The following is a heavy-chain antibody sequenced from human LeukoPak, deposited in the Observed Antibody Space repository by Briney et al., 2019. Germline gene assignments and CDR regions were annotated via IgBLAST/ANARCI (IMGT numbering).Heavy chain of an antibody. D-gene: IGHD5-12*01. CDR3: ARVPRYSGYDWYYYYMDV. CDR2: IIPIFGTA. CDR1: GYTFTSYG. J-gene: IGHJ6*03. Sequence: GASVKVSCKASGYTFTSYGISWVRQAPGQGLEWMGGIIPIFGTANYAQKFQGRVTITTDESTSTAYMELSSLRSEDTAVYYCARVPRYSGYDWYYYYMDVWGKGTTVTVSS. V-gene: IGHV1-69*05.